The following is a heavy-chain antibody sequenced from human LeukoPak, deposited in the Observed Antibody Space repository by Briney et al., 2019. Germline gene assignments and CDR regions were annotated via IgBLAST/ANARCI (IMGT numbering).Heavy chain of an antibody. CDR2: IIPVHDIT. CDR3: ASGSGSYLLYYYGMDV. CDR1: GGTFNGYA. Sequence: ASVKVSCKASGGTFNGYAFDWVRQAPGQGLEWMGRIIPVHDITNYAQRFQGRVTITADKSTTTVYMELSNLRSEDTAVYYCASGSGSYLLYYYGMDVWGQGTTVTVSS. V-gene: IGHV1-69*04. J-gene: IGHJ6*02. D-gene: IGHD3-10*01.